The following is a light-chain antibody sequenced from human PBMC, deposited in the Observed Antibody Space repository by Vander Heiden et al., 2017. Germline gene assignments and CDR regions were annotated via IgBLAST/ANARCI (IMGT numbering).Light chain of an antibody. CDR3: QQRSNWPGT. CDR1: QRVSSY. Sequence: LVLTQCPSRLSLSPGERATLSCRASQRVSSYLAWYQQKPGQAPRLLIYDASNRATGIPARFSGSGSGTDFTLTISSLEPEDFAVYYCQQRSNWPGTFGGGTKVEIK. J-gene: IGKJ4*01. V-gene: IGKV3-11*01. CDR2: DAS.